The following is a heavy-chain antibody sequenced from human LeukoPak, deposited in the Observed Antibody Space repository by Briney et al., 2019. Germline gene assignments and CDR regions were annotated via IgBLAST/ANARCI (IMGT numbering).Heavy chain of an antibody. Sequence: GESPKISCKGSGYSFTSHWIGWVRQMPGKGLEWMGIIDPGDSDTRYSPSFQGQVTISADKSISTAYLQWSSLKASDTAMYYCARSSASYHFGMDVWGKGTTVTVSS. J-gene: IGHJ6*04. CDR2: IDPGDSDT. D-gene: IGHD3-10*01. CDR3: ARSSASYHFGMDV. V-gene: IGHV5-51*01. CDR1: GYSFTSHW.